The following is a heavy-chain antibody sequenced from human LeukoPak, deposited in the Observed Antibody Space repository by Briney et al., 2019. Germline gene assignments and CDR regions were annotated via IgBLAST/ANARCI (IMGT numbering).Heavy chain of an antibody. CDR1: GFTFSSYW. CDR3: ARDHDYRFDY. D-gene: IGHD4-11*01. CDR2: IEQHGSDK. J-gene: IGHJ4*02. V-gene: IGHV3-7*01. Sequence: PGGSLRLSCAASGFTFSSYWMSWVRQAPGKGLEWVAKIEQHGSDKYHVDSVKGRFTISRDNAKNSLYLHMNSLRAEDTAVYYCARDHDYRFDYWGQGTLVTVSS.